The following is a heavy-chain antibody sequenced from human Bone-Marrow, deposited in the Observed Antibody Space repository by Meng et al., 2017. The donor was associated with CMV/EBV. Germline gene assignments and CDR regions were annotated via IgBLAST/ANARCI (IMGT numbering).Heavy chain of an antibody. D-gene: IGHD1-26*01. J-gene: IGHJ4*02. CDR2: INHSGST. CDR1: GGSFSGYY. V-gene: IGHV4-34*01. CDR3: ARAEQTSLWALDY. Sequence: CAVYGGSFSGYYRSWIRQPPGKGLEWIGEINHSGSTNYNPSLKSRVTISVDTSKNQFSLKLSSVTAADTAVYYCARAEQTSLWALDYWGQGTLVTVSS.